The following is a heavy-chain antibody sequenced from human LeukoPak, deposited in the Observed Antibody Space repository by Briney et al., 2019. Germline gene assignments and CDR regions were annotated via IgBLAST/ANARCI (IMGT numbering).Heavy chain of an antibody. J-gene: IGHJ4*02. CDR3: VRELTD. Sequence: SETLSLTCAVYGGSFSGYYWSWIRQPPGKGLEWIGEINHSGSTNYNPSLKSRVTISVDTSKNQFSLKLSSVTAADTAVYYCVRELTDWGQGTLVTVSS. CDR1: GGSFSGYY. CDR2: INHSGST. V-gene: IGHV4-34*01. D-gene: IGHD2-15*01.